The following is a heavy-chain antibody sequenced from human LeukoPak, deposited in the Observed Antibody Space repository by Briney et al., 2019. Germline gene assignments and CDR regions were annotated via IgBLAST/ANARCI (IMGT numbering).Heavy chain of an antibody. CDR1: GFTFSSYG. D-gene: IGHD6-19*01. Sequence: PGGSLRLSCAASGFTFSSYGMHWVRQAPGKGLEWVAVMSHDGSNKYYGDSVKGRFTISRDNSKNTLYLQMNSLRAEDTAVYYCAKLDSSGWSRPFDYWGQGTLVTVSS. J-gene: IGHJ4*02. CDR2: MSHDGSNK. V-gene: IGHV3-30*18. CDR3: AKLDSSGWSRPFDY.